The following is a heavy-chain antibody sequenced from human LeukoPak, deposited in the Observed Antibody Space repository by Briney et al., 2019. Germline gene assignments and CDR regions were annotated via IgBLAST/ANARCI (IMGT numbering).Heavy chain of an antibody. Sequence: SETLSLTCTVSGGSISSYYWSWIRQPPGKGLEWIGYIYYSGSTNYNPSLKSRVTISVDTSKNQFSLKLSSVTAADTAVYYCAREVVLWFRVKRLANWFDPWGQGTLVTVSS. J-gene: IGHJ5*02. V-gene: IGHV4-59*01. CDR1: GGSISSYY. CDR3: AREVVLWFRVKRLANWFDP. CDR2: IYYSGST. D-gene: IGHD3-10*01.